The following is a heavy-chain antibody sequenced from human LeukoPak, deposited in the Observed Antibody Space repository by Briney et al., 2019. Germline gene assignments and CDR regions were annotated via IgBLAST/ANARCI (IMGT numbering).Heavy chain of an antibody. CDR1: GFTFSDYY. J-gene: IGHJ3*02. D-gene: IGHD3-22*01. CDR3: ARDPLTYYYDSSGGGAFDI. V-gene: IGHV3-11*06. CDR2: ISSSSSYT. Sequence: GGSLRLSCAASGFTFSDYYMSWIRQAPGKGLEWVSYISSSSSYTNYADSVKGRFTISRDNAKNSPYLQMNSLRDEDTAVYYCARDPLTYYYDSSGGGAFDIWGQGTMVTVSS.